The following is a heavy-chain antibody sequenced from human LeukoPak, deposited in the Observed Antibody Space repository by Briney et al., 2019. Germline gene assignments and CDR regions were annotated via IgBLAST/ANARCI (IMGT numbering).Heavy chain of an antibody. CDR1: GFTFSSYA. V-gene: IGHV3-23*01. D-gene: IGHD6-19*01. J-gene: IGHJ4*02. Sequence: GGSLRLSCAASGFTFSSYAMSWVRQAPGKGLEWVSGTSASGDNTYYADSVKGRFTISRDNSKNTLYLQMHSLRAEDTAEYYCAKGYPRAGDKWLGVFENWGLGTLVTVSS. CDR2: TSASGDNT. CDR3: AKGYPRAGDKWLGVFEN.